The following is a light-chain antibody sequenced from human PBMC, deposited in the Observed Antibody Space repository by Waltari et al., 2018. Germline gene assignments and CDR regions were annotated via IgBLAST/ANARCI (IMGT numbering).Light chain of an antibody. V-gene: IGLV2-14*03. CDR3: ASYRSTNTRV. CDR1: SSDGGGYTY. CDR2: DVS. J-gene: IGLJ3*02. Sequence: QSALTQAASVSGSPGQPITISCTGTSSDGGGYTYVSWYQQHPGKAPNLLIYDVSNRPSGVSNRFSGSKSGNTASLTISGLQAEDEADYYCASYRSTNTRVFGRGTKLTVL.